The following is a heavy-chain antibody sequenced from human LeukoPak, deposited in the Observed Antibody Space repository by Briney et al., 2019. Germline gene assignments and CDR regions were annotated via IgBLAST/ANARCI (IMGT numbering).Heavy chain of an antibody. CDR1: GFTFSSYS. V-gene: IGHV3-48*02. D-gene: IGHD5-12*01. Sequence: GGSLRLSCAASGFTFSSYSMNWVRQAPGKGLGWVSYISSSSSTIYYADSVKGRFTISRDNAKNSLYLQMNSLRDEDTAVYYCAREAIVATIFLESPLVLDYWGQGTLVAVSS. CDR3: AREAIVATIFLESPLVLDY. J-gene: IGHJ4*02. CDR2: ISSSSSTI.